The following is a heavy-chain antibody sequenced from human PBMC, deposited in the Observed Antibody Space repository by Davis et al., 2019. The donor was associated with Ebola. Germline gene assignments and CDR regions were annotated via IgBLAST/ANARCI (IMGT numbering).Heavy chain of an antibody. CDR3: ARDGLGSNFDY. D-gene: IGHD7-27*01. CDR1: GYTFTGYF. CDR2: FNPVSGGT. V-gene: IGHV1-2*06. J-gene: IGHJ4*02. Sequence: ASVKVSCKASGYTFTGYFIHWVRQAPGQGLEWMGRFNPVSGGTDFAQKFQGRVTMTSDTSISTAYMEMSGLTSDDTAVYFCARDGLGSNFDYWGQGTLVTVSS.